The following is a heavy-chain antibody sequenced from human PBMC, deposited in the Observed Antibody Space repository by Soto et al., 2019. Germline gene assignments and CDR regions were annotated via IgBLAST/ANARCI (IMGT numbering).Heavy chain of an antibody. V-gene: IGHV4-61*08. D-gene: IGHD2-15*01. CDR3: ARVGIDWWSNYFDR. CDR2: IYYSGST. J-gene: IGHJ4*02. CDR1: GDSIDSGDYY. Sequence: SETLSLTCTVSGDSIDSGDYYWSWIRQPPGQGLEWIGYIYYSGSTNYIPSLKSRVTISVDTSKNQFSLKMNSVTAADTAVYFCARVGIDWWSNYFDRWGQGTLVTVSS.